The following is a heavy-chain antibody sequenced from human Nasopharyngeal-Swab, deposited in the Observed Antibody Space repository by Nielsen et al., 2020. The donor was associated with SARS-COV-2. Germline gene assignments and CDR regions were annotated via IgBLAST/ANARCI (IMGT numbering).Heavy chain of an antibody. Sequence: WIRQPPGKGLEWIGYIYYSGSTYYNPSLKSRVTISVDTSKNQSSLKLSSVTAADTAVYYCARGFVGAYYDSNLDVWGKGTTVTVSS. D-gene: IGHD3-22*01. V-gene: IGHV4-31*02. CDR2: IYYSGST. CDR3: ARGFVGAYYDSNLDV. J-gene: IGHJ6*04.